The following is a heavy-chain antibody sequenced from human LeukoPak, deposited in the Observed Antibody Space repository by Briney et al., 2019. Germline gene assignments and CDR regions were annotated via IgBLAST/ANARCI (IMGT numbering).Heavy chain of an antibody. CDR3: ARGPYYDFWSAFRFDY. CDR1: GYTFTSYS. V-gene: IGHV1-3*03. D-gene: IGHD3-3*01. Sequence: GASVKVSCKASGYTFTSYSLHWVRQAPGQGLEWLGWLNPGNGNTKYSQDFKGRVTFTRDTPASTAYMELRSLRSDDRAVYYCARGPYYDFWSAFRFDYWGQGTLVTVSS. CDR2: LNPGNGNT. J-gene: IGHJ4*02.